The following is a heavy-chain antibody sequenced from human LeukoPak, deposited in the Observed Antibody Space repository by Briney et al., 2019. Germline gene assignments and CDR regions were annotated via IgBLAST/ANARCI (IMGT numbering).Heavy chain of an antibody. V-gene: IGHV3-7*01. CDR1: GFTMSCYW. D-gene: IGHD3-22*01. CDR3: ARDYLLIHYDSSGYYRDAFDL. J-gene: IGHJ3*01. CDR2: IKQDGSEK. Sequence: PGGSLRLSCAASGFTMSCYWMSWVRQAPGKGLEWVANIKQDGSEKYYVDSVKGRFTISRDNAKNSLYLQMNSLRAEDTAVYYCARDYLLIHYDSSGYYRDAFDLWGQGTMVTVSS.